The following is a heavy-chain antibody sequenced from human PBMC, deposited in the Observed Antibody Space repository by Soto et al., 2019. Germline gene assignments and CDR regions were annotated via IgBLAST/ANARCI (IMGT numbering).Heavy chain of an antibody. D-gene: IGHD3-3*01. CDR2: VNHSGGT. J-gene: IGHJ5*02. CDR3: ATRITVFGLLIPPFDP. Sequence: SETLSLTCAVYGVSVNSYYWNWSRQPPGKGLEWIGEVNHSGGTHYNPPLKSRFTMSVDTSKNQFSLRLSSVTAADTAIYYCATRITVFGLLIPPFDPWGQGTQVTVSS. CDR1: GVSVNSYY. V-gene: IGHV4-34*01.